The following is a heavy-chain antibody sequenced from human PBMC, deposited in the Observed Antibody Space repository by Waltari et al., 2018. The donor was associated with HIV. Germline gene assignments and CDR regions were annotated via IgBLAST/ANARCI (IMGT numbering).Heavy chain of an antibody. V-gene: IGHV4-4*07. J-gene: IGHJ6*02. CDR2: IYTSGST. CDR3: ARVLGYCTNGVCGSGMDV. Sequence: TLSLTCTVSGGSISSYYWSWIRQPAGKGLEWIGRIYTSGSTNYNPSLKSRVTMSVDTSKNQFSLKLSSVTAADTAVYYCARVLGYCTNGVCGSGMDVWGQGTTVTVSS. CDR1: GGSISSYY. D-gene: IGHD2-8*01.